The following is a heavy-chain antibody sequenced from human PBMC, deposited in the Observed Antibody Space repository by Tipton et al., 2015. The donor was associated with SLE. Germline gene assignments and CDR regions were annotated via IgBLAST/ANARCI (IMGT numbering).Heavy chain of an antibody. CDR2: ISYSGST. D-gene: IGHD5-24*01. V-gene: IGHV4-59*01. J-gene: IGHJ5*02. CDR3: ARMRGGYNAHH. Sequence: TLSLTCTVSGDSIISDYWTWIRQPPGKGLEWIGYISYSGSTNYNPSVRSRVSISLDTSKNQFSLKVKSVTTADTAVYYCARMRGGYNAHHWGQGILVTVSS. CDR1: GDSIISDY.